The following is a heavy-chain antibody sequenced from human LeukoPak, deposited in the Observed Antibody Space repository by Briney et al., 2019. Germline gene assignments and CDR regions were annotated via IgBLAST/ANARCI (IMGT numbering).Heavy chain of an antibody. J-gene: IGHJ4*02. Sequence: PGGSLRLSCAVSGFTLTSYAMTWVRQAPGKGLEWVSSISGSGDTTYYADSVMGRFTISRDTSRDTLYLQMNSLRAEDTAVYYCAKYYYGSGSAFRALDYWGQGTLVTVSS. CDR3: AKYYYGSGSAFRALDY. CDR2: ISGSGDTT. CDR1: GFTLTSYA. D-gene: IGHD3-10*01. V-gene: IGHV3-23*01.